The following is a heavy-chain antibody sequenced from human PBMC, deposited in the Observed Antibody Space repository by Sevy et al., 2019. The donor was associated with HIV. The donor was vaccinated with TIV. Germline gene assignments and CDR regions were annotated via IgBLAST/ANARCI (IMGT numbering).Heavy chain of an antibody. CDR2: VNSDGSST. D-gene: IGHD1-26*01. CDR3: VATNTWEDY. CDR1: GFTFSSYW. J-gene: IGHJ4*02. V-gene: IGHV3-74*01. Sequence: GGSLRLSCAASGFTFSSYWMHWVRQAPGKGPVWGSGVNSDGSSTNYADSVKGRFTMSRESAKNTLYLQMNSLRAEDTAVYFCVATNTWEDYWGQGTLVTVSS.